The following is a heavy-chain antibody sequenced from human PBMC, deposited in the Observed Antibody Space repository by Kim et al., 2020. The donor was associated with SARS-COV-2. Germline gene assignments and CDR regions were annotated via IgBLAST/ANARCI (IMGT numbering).Heavy chain of an antibody. J-gene: IGHJ6*02. CDR3: AKSGSGWNYYYYGMDV. CDR2: ISWNSGNI. CDR1: GFTFDDYA. D-gene: IGHD6-19*01. Sequence: GGSLRLSCAASGFTFDDYAMHWVRQAPGKGLEWVSGISWNSGNIGYADSVKGRFTISRDNAKNSLYLQMNSLRAEDTALYYCAKSGSGWNYYYYGMDVWGQGTTVTVSS. V-gene: IGHV3-9*01.